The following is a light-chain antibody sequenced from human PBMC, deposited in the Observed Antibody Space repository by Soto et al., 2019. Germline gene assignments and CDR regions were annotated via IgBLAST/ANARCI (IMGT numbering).Light chain of an antibody. V-gene: IGLV2-8*01. CDR2: DVS. Sequence: QSVLTQPPSASGSPGQSVTISCTGTSSDVGGYNYVSWYQQHSGKAPNLMIYDVSKRPSGVPDRFSGSKSGNTASLPVSGLQAADEADYYCSSYAGSNNFVVFGGGTKLTVL. CDR3: SSYAGSNNFVV. CDR1: SSDVGGYNY. J-gene: IGLJ2*01.